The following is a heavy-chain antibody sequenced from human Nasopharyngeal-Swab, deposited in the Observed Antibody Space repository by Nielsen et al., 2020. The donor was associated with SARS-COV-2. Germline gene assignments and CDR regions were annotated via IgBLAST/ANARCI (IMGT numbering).Heavy chain of an antibody. CDR1: GGSISSFF. D-gene: IGHD6-19*01. V-gene: IGHV4-59*08. Sequence: SETLSLTCTVSGGSISSFFWSWIRQPPGKGLEWIGSTNYNPSLTSRVTISVDTSKNQVSLRLTSVTAADTAIYYCARRGRITVYGTSDDFYYYLDVWGKGTRVTVSS. CDR3: ARRGRITVYGTSDDFYYYLDV. CDR2: T. J-gene: IGHJ6*03.